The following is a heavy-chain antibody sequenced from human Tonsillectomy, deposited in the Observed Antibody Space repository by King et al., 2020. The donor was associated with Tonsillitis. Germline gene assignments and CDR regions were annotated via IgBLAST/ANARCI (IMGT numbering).Heavy chain of an antibody. Sequence: QLQESGPGLVKPSETLSLTCTVSGGSISSYYWSWLRQPPGKGLEWIGYIYYSGSTNYNPSLKSRVTISVDTSKNQFSLKLSSVTAADTAVYYCARDKVGLGTMYYYYYGMDVWGQGTTVTVSS. J-gene: IGHJ6*02. CDR3: ARDKVGLGTMYYYYYGMDV. CDR2: IYYSGST. CDR1: GGSISSYY. D-gene: IGHD4/OR15-4a*01. V-gene: IGHV4-59*01.